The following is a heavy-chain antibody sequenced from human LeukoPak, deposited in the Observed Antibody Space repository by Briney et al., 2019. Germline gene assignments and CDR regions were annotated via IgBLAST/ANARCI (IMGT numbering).Heavy chain of an antibody. D-gene: IGHD3-10*01. CDR1: GSTFSSYA. V-gene: IGHV3-23*01. Sequence: GGSLRLSCAASGSTFSSYAMSWARQAPGKGREWVSSISGSGGSTYYADSVKGRFTISRDNSKNTLYLQMNSLRAEDTAVYYCAKWDTMVRGVTSFDYWGQGTMVTVSS. CDR3: AKWDTMVRGVTSFDY. J-gene: IGHJ4*02. CDR2: ISGSGGST.